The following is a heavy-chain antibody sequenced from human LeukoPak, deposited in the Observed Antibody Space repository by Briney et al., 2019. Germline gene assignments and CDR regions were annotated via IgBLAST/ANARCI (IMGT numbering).Heavy chain of an antibody. V-gene: IGHV4-4*07. Sequence: SETLSLTCSVSGASISTYFWSWLRQPARKGLEWIGHIYTSGSPNYNPSLKSRVTMSVDTSKNQFSLKLSSVTAADTAVYYCARDLSSSAWYFDYWGQGTLVTVSS. CDR2: IYTSGSP. J-gene: IGHJ4*02. CDR1: GASISTYF. D-gene: IGHD6-19*01. CDR3: ARDLSSSAWYFDY.